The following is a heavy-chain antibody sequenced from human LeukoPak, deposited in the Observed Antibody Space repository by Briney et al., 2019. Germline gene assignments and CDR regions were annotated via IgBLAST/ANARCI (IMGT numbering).Heavy chain of an antibody. CDR3: ARHIPVSYDAFDL. CDR1: GYSISRGYH. Sequence: SETLSLTCTVSGYSISRGYHWGWIRQPPGKGLEWIGYIYYSGSTNYNPSLKSRVTISVDTSKTQFSLEMTSVTAADTAVYYCARHIPVSYDAFDLWGRGTTVTVSS. D-gene: IGHD6-19*01. V-gene: IGHV4-59*08. CDR2: IYYSGST. J-gene: IGHJ3*01.